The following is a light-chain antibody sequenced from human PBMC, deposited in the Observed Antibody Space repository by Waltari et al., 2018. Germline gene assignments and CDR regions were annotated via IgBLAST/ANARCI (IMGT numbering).Light chain of an antibody. CDR2: DAN. CDR1: QGVRTY. Sequence: DIQMSQSPSSLAASVGDRVPITCRASQGVRTYLNWYQAKPGKAPNLLIYDANTLVSGVPSRFIGSGYGTEFTLTISRLQPEDFATYYCQQGGNYPLTFGGGTKVEIK. V-gene: IGKV1-39*01. J-gene: IGKJ4*01. CDR3: QQGGNYPLT.